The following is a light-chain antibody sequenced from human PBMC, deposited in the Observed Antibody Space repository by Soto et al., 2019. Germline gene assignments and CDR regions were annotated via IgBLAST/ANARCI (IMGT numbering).Light chain of an antibody. CDR2: SAS. J-gene: IGKJ1*01. V-gene: IGKV1-16*01. CDR1: QGISNY. CDR3: QHYNSYSEA. Sequence: DIQMTQSPSSLSASVGDRVTITCRASQGISNYLAWYQQKPGQAPKLLIYSASTITSGVPARFSGSGSGTEFTLTISSLQPDDFATYYCQHYNSYSEAFGQGTKVDIK.